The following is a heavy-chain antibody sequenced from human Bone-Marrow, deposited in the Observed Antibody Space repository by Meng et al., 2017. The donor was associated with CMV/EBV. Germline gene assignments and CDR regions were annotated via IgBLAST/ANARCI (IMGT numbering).Heavy chain of an antibody. V-gene: IGHV3-74*01. CDR1: GFSFRNNW. J-gene: IGHJ5*02. Sequence: GGSLRLSCVPSGFSFRNNWMHWVRQAPGKGLVWVSRINSDGSSTSYADSVKGRFTISRDNAKNTLYLQMNSLRAEDTAVYYCARSWGLNWFDPWGQGTLVTVSS. CDR2: INSDGSST. CDR3: ARSWGLNWFDP. D-gene: IGHD7-27*01.